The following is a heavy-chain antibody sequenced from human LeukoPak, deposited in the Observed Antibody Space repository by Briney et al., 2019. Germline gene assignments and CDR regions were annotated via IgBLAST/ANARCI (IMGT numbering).Heavy chain of an antibody. V-gene: IGHV4-59*01. CDR3: ARGASSWDY. CDR2: IYCSGNT. D-gene: IGHD6-13*01. CDR1: GGSISSYY. Sequence: PSETLSLTCTVSGGSISSYYWNWIRQPPGKGLEWIGYIYCSGNTNYNPSLKSRVTISVDTSKNQSSLKVTSVTAADTAVYYCARGASSWDYWGHGTLVTVSS. J-gene: IGHJ4*01.